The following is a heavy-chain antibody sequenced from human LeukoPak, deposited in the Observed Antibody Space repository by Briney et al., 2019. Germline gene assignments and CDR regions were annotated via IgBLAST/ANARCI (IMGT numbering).Heavy chain of an antibody. D-gene: IGHD4-17*01. CDR2: IIPILGIA. CDR1: GGTFSSYA. Sequence: SVKVSCEASGGTFSSYAISWVRQAPGQGLEWMGRIIPILGIANYAQKFQGRVTITADKSTSTAYMELSSLRSEDTAVYYCASGTTVTTYYYYGMDVWGQGTTVTVSS. V-gene: IGHV1-69*04. J-gene: IGHJ6*02. CDR3: ASGTTVTTYYYYGMDV.